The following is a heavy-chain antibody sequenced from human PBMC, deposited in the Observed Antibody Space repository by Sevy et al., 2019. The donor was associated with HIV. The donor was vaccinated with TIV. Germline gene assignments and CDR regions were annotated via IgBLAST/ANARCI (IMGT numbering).Heavy chain of an antibody. CDR3: ARDTRMYANYLLAYFDY. CDR1: GFAPSTYG. V-gene: IGHV3-33*01. J-gene: IGHJ4*02. Sequence: GGSLRLSCAASGFAPSTYGMHWVRQAPGKGLEWVAVMGDDGSNKYYADSVKGRFSISRDKSRNSLFLQMDSLRAEDTAVYDGARDTRMYANYLLAYFDYWGQGTLVTVSS. D-gene: IGHD1-7*01. CDR2: MGDDGSNK.